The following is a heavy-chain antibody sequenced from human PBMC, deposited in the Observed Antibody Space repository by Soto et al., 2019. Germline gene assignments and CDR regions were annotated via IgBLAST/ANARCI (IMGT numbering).Heavy chain of an antibody. CDR2: ISYDGSNK. CDR1: GFTFSSYA. J-gene: IGHJ4*02. CDR3: ARDRPFDY. Sequence: QVQLVESGGGVVQPGRSLRLSCAASGFTFSSYAMHCVRQAPGKGLEWVAVISYDGSNKYYADSVKGRFTISRDNSKNTRYMKMNSLRAEDTAVYYCARDRPFDYWGQGTLVTVS. V-gene: IGHV3-30-3*01.